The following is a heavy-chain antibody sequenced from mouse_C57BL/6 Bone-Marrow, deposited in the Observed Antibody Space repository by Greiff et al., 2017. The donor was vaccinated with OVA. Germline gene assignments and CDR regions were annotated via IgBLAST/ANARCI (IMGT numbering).Heavy chain of an antibody. D-gene: IGHD1-1*01. CDR2: IDPENGDT. CDR3: TTEGLLLRPYYAMDY. V-gene: IGHV14-4*01. J-gene: IGHJ4*01. Sequence: VQLQQSGAELVRPGASVQLSCTASGFNIKDDYMHWVKQRPEQGLEWIGWIDPENGDTAYASKFQGKATITADTSSNTAYLQLSSLTSEDTAVYYCTTEGLLLRPYYAMDYWGQGTSVTVSS. CDR1: GFNIKDDY.